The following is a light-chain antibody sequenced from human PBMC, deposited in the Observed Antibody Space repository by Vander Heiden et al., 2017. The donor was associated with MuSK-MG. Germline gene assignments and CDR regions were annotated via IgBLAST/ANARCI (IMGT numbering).Light chain of an antibody. CDR3: QAWDTTTDVV. CDR2: QDG. CDR1: KLGDKY. V-gene: IGLV3-1*01. Sequence: SYDLTQPPSVSVSPRQTANITCSGDKLGDKYASWYQQKPGQSPLLIIYQDGKRPSGIPERVSGSNSGNTATLTITGTQAMDEADYYCQAWDTTTDVVFGGGTKLTVL. J-gene: IGLJ2*01.